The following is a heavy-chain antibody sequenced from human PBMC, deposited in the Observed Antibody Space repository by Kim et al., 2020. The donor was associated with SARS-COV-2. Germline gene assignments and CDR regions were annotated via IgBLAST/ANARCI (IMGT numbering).Heavy chain of an antibody. V-gene: IGHV4-61*07. J-gene: IGHJ4*02. Sequence: YTPTLRSRVTVSVDTSKNQFSLKLSSVTAADTAVYYCARRGGRDQLLVDYWGQGTLVTVSS. D-gene: IGHD2-2*01. CDR3: ARRGGRDQLLVDY.